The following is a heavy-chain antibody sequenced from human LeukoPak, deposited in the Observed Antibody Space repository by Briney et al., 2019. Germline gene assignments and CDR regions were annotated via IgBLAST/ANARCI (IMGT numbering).Heavy chain of an antibody. J-gene: IGHJ4*02. CDR1: GFTFSSYA. Sequence: GSLRLSCAASGFTFSSYAMSWVRQAPGKGLEWXSPISGSGDSTYYADSVKGRFTISRDNSKNTLYLQMNSLRAEDTAVYYCAKGRGFTSTSCYNYWGQGTLVTVSS. D-gene: IGHD2-2*02. CDR2: ISGSGDST. CDR3: AKGRGFTSTSCYNY. V-gene: IGHV3-23*01.